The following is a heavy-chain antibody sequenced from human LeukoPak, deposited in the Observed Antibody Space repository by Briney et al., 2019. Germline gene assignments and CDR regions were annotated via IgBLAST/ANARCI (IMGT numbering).Heavy chain of an antibody. CDR2: ITTDESST. V-gene: IGHV3-74*01. J-gene: IGHJ4*02. D-gene: IGHD2-15*01. Sequence: GGSLRLSCAASGFTFSNYWLHWVRQPPGKGRVWVSRITTDESSTHYAASVNGRFTISRDNAKSTVYLQMNSLTPEDTAVYYCARDGGTSTPFDYWGQGTLVTVSS. CDR3: ARDGGTSTPFDY. CDR1: GFTFSNYW.